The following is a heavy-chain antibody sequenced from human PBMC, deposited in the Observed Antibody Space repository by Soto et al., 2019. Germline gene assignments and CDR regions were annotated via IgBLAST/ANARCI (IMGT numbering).Heavy chain of an antibody. Sequence: KPSETLSLTCSVSGGSVSDKTYYWSWIRQPPGKRLEWIGYVYYSGTTNYNPSLKSRVTISVDLSKNRSSLRLSSVTTADTALYYCARTTAVPNTLRSRYFFDYWGQGTLVTVSS. D-gene: IGHD4-17*01. J-gene: IGHJ4*02. CDR1: GGSVSDKTYY. V-gene: IGHV4-61*01. CDR3: ARTTAVPNTLRSRYFFDY. CDR2: VYYSGTT.